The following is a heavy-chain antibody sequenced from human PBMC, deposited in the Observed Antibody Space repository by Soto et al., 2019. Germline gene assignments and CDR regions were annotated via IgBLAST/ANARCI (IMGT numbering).Heavy chain of an antibody. CDR3: ARHRHPRGTVAATSPLDP. CDR1: GFSVSSNY. D-gene: IGHD6-25*01. Sequence: GGSLRRSCAISGFSVSSNYLSWVRQAPGKGLEWVSVHYSGGSTYYADSVQGRFTISRGKSNNTLYLQMRRVRAEDTAVYFCARHRHPRGTVAATSPLDPWGQGTQVTVSS. J-gene: IGHJ5*02. V-gene: IGHV3-53*01. CDR2: HYSGGST.